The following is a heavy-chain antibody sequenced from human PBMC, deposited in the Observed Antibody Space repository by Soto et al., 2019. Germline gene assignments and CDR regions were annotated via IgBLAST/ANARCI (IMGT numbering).Heavy chain of an antibody. CDR2: ISAYNGNT. D-gene: IGHD2-2*01. Sequence: QVQLVQSGAEVKKPGASVKVSCKASGYTFTSYGISWVRQAPGQGLEWMGWISAYNGNTNYAQKLQGRVTMSKDTSTGTAYMELRSLRSDDTAVYYCAREELSAAPYYDYSGMDVWGQGTTVTGSS. J-gene: IGHJ6*02. CDR1: GYTFTSYG. V-gene: IGHV1-18*04. CDR3: AREELSAAPYYDYSGMDV.